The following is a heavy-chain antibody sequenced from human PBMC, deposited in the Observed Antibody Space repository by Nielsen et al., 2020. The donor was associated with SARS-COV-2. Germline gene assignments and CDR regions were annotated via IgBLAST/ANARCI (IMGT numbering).Heavy chain of an antibody. D-gene: IGHD3-10*01. J-gene: IGHJ6*02. CDR3: ARGSGMGV. V-gene: IGHV3-30*04. Sequence: GESLKISCAASGFTFSSYAMHWVRQAPGKGLEWVAVISYDGSNKYYADSVKGRFTISRDNSKNTLYLQMNSLRADDTARYYCARGSGMGVWGQGTAVIVSS. CDR1: GFTFSSYA. CDR2: ISYDGSNK.